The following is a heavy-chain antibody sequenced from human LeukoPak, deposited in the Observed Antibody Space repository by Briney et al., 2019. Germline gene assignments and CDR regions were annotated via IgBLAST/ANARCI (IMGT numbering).Heavy chain of an antibody. CDR1: GGSISSGSYY. D-gene: IGHD3-9*01. Sequence: NPSQTLSLTCTVSGGSISSGSYYWSWIRQPAGKGLEWIGRIYTSGSTNYNPSLKSRFTISVDTSKNQFSLKPSSVTAADTAVYYCARDRGILTGYAFDYWGQGTLVTVSS. CDR3: ARDRGILTGYAFDY. J-gene: IGHJ4*02. CDR2: IYTSGST. V-gene: IGHV4-61*02.